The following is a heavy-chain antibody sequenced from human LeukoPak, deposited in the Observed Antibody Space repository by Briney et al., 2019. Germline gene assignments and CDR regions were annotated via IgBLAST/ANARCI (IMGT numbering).Heavy chain of an antibody. Sequence: SETLSLTCTVSGGSISSYYWSWIRQHPGKGLEWIGYIYYSGSTYYNPSLKSRVTISVDTSKNQFSLKLSSVTAADTAVYYCARAYDYGDSYYFDYWGQGTLVTVSS. D-gene: IGHD4-17*01. CDR3: ARAYDYGDSYYFDY. J-gene: IGHJ4*02. V-gene: IGHV4-59*06. CDR1: GGSISSYY. CDR2: IYYSGST.